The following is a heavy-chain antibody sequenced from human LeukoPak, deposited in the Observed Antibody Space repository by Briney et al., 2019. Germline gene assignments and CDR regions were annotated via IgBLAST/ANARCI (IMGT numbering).Heavy chain of an antibody. CDR2: INLNSGGT. D-gene: IGHD1-26*01. CDR3: ARSPRIVGATDVFDI. CDR1: LYTFTRYY. J-gene: IGHJ3*02. Sequence: ASVKVSCTSSLYTFTRYYIHSLRQSPGQGLGWMGWINLNSGGTNYAEKFKGRVTMTRDTSISTAYMEMSRLRSDDTAVYYCARSPRIVGATDVFDIWGQGTMVTVSS. V-gene: IGHV1-2*02.